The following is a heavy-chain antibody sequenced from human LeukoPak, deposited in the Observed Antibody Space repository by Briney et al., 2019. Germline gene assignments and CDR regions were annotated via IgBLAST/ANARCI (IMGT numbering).Heavy chain of an antibody. CDR3: AGSSSWY. Sequence: GRSLRLSCAASGCTFSSYAMHWVRQAPGKGLEWVAVISYDGSNKYYADSVKSRFTIYRDNSKNTLYLQMNSLRAEDTAVYYCAGSSSWYWGQGTLVTVSS. V-gene: IGHV3-30-3*01. CDR2: ISYDGSNK. D-gene: IGHD6-13*01. J-gene: IGHJ4*02. CDR1: GCTFSSYA.